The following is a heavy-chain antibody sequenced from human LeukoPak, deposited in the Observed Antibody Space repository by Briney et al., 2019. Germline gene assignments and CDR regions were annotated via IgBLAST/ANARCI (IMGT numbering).Heavy chain of an antibody. J-gene: IGHJ3*02. CDR2: IIPIFGTA. V-gene: IGHV1-69*13. CDR1: GGTLSSYA. CDR3: AGTKADYGGNSGAFDI. Sequence: GASVKVSCKASGGTLSSYAISWVRQAPGQGLEWMGGIIPIFGTANYAQKFQGRVTITADESTSTAYMELSSLRSEDTAVYYCAGTKADYGGNSGAFDIWGQGTMVTVSS. D-gene: IGHD4-23*01.